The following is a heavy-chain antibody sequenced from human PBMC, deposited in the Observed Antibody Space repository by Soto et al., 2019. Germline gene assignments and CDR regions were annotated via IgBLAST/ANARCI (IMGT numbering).Heavy chain of an antibody. D-gene: IGHD2-2*01. CDR3: ARDLTCSSTSCYGEDYYGMDV. CDR1: GFTFSSYS. V-gene: IGHV3-21*01. CDR2: ISSSSSYI. Sequence: GGSLRLSCAASGFTFSSYSMNWVRQAPGKGLEWVSSISSSSSYIYYADSVKGRFTISRDNAKNSLYLQMNSLRAEDTAEYYCARDLTCSSTSCYGEDYYGMDVWGQGTTVTVSS. J-gene: IGHJ6*02.